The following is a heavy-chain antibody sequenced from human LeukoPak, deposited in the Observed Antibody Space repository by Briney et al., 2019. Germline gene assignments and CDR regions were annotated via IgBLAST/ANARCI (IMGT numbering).Heavy chain of an antibody. J-gene: IGHJ4*02. CDR2: INPNSGGT. CDR1: GYTFTGYY. CDR3: ARGSDDFWSGYSPSY. D-gene: IGHD3-3*01. Sequence: ASVKVSCKASGYTFTGYYMHWVRQAPGQGLEWMGWINPNSGGTNYAQKFQGRVTMTRDTSISTAYMELSRLRSDYTAVYYCARGSDDFWSGYSPSYWGQGTLVTVSS. V-gene: IGHV1-2*02.